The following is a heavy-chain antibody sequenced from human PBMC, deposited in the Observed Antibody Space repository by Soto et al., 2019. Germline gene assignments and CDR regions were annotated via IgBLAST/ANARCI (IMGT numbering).Heavy chain of an antibody. D-gene: IGHD6-19*01. V-gene: IGHV3-73*01. CDR3: TRPGWGELFAY. Sequence: GGSLRLSCAASGFTFSGSAMHWVRQASGKGLEWVGRIRSKANSYAIAYAASVKGRFTISRDDSKNTAYLQMNSLKTEDTAVYYCTRPGWGELFAYWRQGTLVTVSS. J-gene: IGHJ4*02. CDR2: IRSKANSYAI. CDR1: GFTFSGSA.